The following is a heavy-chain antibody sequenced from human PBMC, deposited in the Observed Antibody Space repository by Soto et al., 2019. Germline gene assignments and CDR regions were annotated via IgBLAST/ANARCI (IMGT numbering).Heavy chain of an antibody. CDR3: AKVRWLVQSFDY. Sequence: EVQLLESGGGLVQPGGSLRLSCAASGFTFSSYAMSWVRQAPGKGLEWVSAISGSGGSTYYADSVKGRFTISRDNSKNALYLQMNSLRAEDTAVYYCAKVRWLVQSFDYWGQGTLVTVSS. V-gene: IGHV3-23*01. CDR1: GFTFSSYA. D-gene: IGHD6-19*01. CDR2: ISGSGGST. J-gene: IGHJ4*02.